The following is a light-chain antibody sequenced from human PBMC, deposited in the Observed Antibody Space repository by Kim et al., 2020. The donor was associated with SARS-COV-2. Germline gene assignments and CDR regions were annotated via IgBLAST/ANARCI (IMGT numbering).Light chain of an antibody. V-gene: IGLV3-19*01. CDR1: SLRSYY. Sequence: SSELTQDPAVSVALGQTVRITCRGDSLRSYYGSWYQQKPGQAPTLVIYGKTSRPSGIPDRFSGSSSGNTAVLTITGAQAEDDADYYCNARVSSGNLLMFGVGTQLTVL. CDR2: GKT. J-gene: IGLJ3*02. CDR3: NARVSSGNLLM.